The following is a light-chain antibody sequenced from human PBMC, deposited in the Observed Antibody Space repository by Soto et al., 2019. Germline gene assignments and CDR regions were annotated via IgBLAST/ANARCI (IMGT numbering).Light chain of an antibody. Sequence: IVLTQSPGALSLSLGERATLSCRASQSVSSTYLAWYQQKPGQAPRLLIYGVSDRATGIPARFSGSGSGTDFTLTISSLEADDFAVYYCQQSSTWPISFGGGTKVDIK. V-gene: IGKV3D-20*02. CDR2: GVS. CDR3: QQSSTWPIS. J-gene: IGKJ4*01. CDR1: QSVSSTY.